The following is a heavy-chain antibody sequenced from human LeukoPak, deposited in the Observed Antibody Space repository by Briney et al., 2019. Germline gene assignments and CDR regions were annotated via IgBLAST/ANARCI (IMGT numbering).Heavy chain of an antibody. CDR3: ARVNDFGDYFDY. CDR1: GFTFSSYA. D-gene: IGHD3-3*01. J-gene: IGHJ4*02. Sequence: GGSLRLPCAASGFTFSSYAMSWVRQAPGKGLEWVSAISGSGGSAYYADSVKGRFTISRDNSKNTLYLQMNSLRAEDTAVYYCARVNDFGDYFDYWGQGTLVTVSS. V-gene: IGHV3-23*01. CDR2: ISGSGGSA.